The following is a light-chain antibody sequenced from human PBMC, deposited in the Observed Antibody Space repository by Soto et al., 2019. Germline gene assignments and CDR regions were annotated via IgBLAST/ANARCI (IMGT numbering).Light chain of an antibody. CDR1: SSNIGSYT. V-gene: IGLV1-44*01. Sequence: QSVLTQPPSASGTPGQRVTISCSGSSSNIGSYTVNWFQQLPGTAPKLLIYSSNQRPSGVPDRFSGSKSGTSASLAISGLQSDDEAGYYCAAWDASLNGWVFGGGTKLTVL. CDR3: AAWDASLNGWV. CDR2: SSN. J-gene: IGLJ3*02.